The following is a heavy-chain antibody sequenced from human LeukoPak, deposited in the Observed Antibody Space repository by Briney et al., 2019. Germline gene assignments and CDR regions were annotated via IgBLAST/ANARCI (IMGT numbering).Heavy chain of an antibody. CDR2: ISYDGSNK. Sequence: PGRSLRLSCAASGFTFSSYAMHWVRQAPGKGLEWVAVISYDGSNKYYADSVKGRFTISRDNSKNTLYLQMNSLRAEDTAVYYCARFAVVTPRDWGQGTLVTVSS. CDR3: ARFAVVTPRD. D-gene: IGHD2-21*02. J-gene: IGHJ4*02. CDR1: GFTFSSYA. V-gene: IGHV3-30-3*01.